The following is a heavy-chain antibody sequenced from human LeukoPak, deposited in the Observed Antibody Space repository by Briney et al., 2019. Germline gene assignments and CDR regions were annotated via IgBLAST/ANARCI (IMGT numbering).Heavy chain of an antibody. V-gene: IGHV3-30*18. J-gene: IGHJ4*02. CDR1: GFTFNNYG. Sequence: PGGSLRLSCAASGFTFNNYGMHWVRQAPGKGLEWVAVISYDGSKKYYADSVKGRFTISRDNSRNTLYLQMNGLRAEDTAVYYCAKDSCSSTSCGTDYWGQGTLVTVSS. CDR2: ISYDGSKK. D-gene: IGHD2-2*01. CDR3: AKDSCSSTSCGTDY.